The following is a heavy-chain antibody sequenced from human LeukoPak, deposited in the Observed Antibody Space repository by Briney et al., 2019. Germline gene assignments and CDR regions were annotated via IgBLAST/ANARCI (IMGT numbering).Heavy chain of an antibody. J-gene: IGHJ4*02. CDR3: ARVRYRLAETYIDY. CDR2: MNPNSGDT. D-gene: IGHD3-16*01. CDR1: GGTFSSYA. Sequence: GASVKVSCKASGGTFSSYAISWVRQAPGQGLEWMGWMNPNSGDTGYPQKFQGRVTMTRDTSITTAYMELTSLRSEDTAVYYCARVRYRLAETYIDYWGQGTLVTVSS. V-gene: IGHV1-8*02.